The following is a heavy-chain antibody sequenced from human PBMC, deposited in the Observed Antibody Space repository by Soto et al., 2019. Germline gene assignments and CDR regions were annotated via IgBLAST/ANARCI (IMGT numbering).Heavy chain of an antibody. D-gene: IGHD6-13*01. J-gene: IGHJ4*02. V-gene: IGHV1-18*01. Sequence: ASVKVSCKASGYAFTSYDINWVRQATGQGLEWMGWMNPNNGNKRYAQKLQGRVTMTTDTSTSTAYMELRSLRSDDTAVYYCARDLGQQLVDYWGQGTLVTVSS. CDR1: GYAFTSYD. CDR2: MNPNNGNK. CDR3: ARDLGQQLVDY.